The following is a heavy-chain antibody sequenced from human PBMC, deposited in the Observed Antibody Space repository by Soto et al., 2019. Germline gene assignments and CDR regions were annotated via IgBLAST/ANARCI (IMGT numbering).Heavy chain of an antibody. CDR3: ARGGCSSTSCYYSYYYYGMDV. J-gene: IGHJ6*02. CDR2: INAGNGNT. D-gene: IGHD2-2*01. Sequence: GASVKVSCKASGGTFSSYAISWVRQAPGQGLEWMGWINAGNGNTKYSQKFQGRVTITRDTSASTAYMELSSLRSEDTAVYYCARGGCSSTSCYYSYYYYGMDVWGQGTTVTVSS. V-gene: IGHV1-3*01. CDR1: GGTFSSYA.